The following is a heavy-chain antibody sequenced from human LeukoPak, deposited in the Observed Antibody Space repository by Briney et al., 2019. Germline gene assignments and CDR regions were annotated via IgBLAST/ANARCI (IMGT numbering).Heavy chain of an antibody. V-gene: IGHV3-23*01. CDR2: ISASGGST. D-gene: IGHD1-14*01. CDR3: ARKPEGMDV. CDR1: GFTFSSSA. J-gene: IGHJ6*02. Sequence: GGSLRLFCAASGFTFSSSAMSWVRQVPGKGLEWVSGISASGGSTSYADSVRGRFTISRDNSKNTLYVQMNSLRDEDTAVYYCARKPEGMDVWGQGTTVTVSS.